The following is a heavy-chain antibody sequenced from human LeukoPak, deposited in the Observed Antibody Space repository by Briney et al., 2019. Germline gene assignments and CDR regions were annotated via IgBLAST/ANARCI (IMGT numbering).Heavy chain of an antibody. Sequence: PGRSLRLSCAASGFTFSSYAMHWVRQAPGKGLEWVAVISYDGSNKYYADSVKGRFTISRDNSKNTLYLQMNSLRAEDTAVYYCTTPPLGCSTTYCYDYFDYWGQGTLVTVSS. V-gene: IGHV3-30-3*01. CDR3: TTPPLGCSTTYCYDYFDY. J-gene: IGHJ4*02. D-gene: IGHD2-2*01. CDR2: ISYDGSNK. CDR1: GFTFSSYA.